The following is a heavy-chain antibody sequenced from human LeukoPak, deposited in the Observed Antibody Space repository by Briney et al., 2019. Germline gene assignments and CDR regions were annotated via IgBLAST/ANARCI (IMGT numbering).Heavy chain of an antibody. D-gene: IGHD3-16*01. J-gene: IGHJ5*02. V-gene: IGHV4-4*02. Sequence: PSETLSLTCAVSGGSISSSNWWSWVRQPPGKGLEWIGEIYHSGSTYYNPSLKSRVTISVDTSKNQFSLKLSSVTAADTAVYYCARLGGFYNWFDPWGQGTLVTVSS. CDR2: IYHSGST. CDR3: ARLGGFYNWFDP. CDR1: GGSISSSNW.